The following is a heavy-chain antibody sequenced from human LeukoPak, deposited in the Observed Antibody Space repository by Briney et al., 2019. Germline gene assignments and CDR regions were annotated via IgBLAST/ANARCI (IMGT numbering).Heavy chain of an antibody. J-gene: IGHJ4*02. Sequence: SETLSLTCTGSGSSIGSYFRSLIRPPPEKGLERVGNNHYSGSTNYNPSLKSRVTISVDTSKSQSSLKLSSVTSADTAVYYCAIASLERNQRDAYYFDYWGQGTLVTVSS. D-gene: IGHD1-14*01. V-gene: IGHV4-59*01. CDR2: NHYSGST. CDR3: AIASLERNQRDAYYFDY. CDR1: GSSIGSYF.